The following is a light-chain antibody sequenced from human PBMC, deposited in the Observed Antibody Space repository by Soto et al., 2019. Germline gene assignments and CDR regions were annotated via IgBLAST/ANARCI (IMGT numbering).Light chain of an antibody. CDR3: QSYDSSLSCYV. CDR1: SSNIGAGYD. CDR2: SNN. Sequence: QSALTQPRSVSGSPGQSVTISCTGSSSNIGAGYDVHWYQQLPGTAPKVLIYSNNNRPSGVPDRFSGSKSGTSASLAITGLQAEDEADYYCQSYDSSLSCYVFGTGTKVTVL. V-gene: IGLV1-40*01. J-gene: IGLJ1*01.